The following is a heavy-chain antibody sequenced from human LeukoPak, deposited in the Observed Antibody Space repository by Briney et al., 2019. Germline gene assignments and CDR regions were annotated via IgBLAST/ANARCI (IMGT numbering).Heavy chain of an antibody. J-gene: IGHJ4*02. D-gene: IGHD6-19*01. V-gene: IGHV2-70*04. CDR3: ARSGYSSAGKFDS. CDR1: GFSLSTIGMR. Sequence: SGPALVKPTQTLTLTCTFSGFSLSTIGMRVNWIRQPPGKALEWLARIDWDDAKFYSSSLKTRLTISKDTSKNQVVLTMTNMDPVDTATYCCARSGYSSAGKFDSWGQGTLVTVSS. CDR2: IDWDDAK.